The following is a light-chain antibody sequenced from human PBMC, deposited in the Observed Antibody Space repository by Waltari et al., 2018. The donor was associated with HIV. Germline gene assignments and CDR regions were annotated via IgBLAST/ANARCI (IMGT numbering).Light chain of an antibody. CDR1: SSNIGAGYD. Sequence: QSVLTQPPSVSGAPGQRVTISCPGSSSNIGAGYDVHWYEQLPGTAPKLLLLCNRHRLSVVPDRCSCSKSATYAALAITGLQAEDEADYYCQVYDSGLSGWVFGGGTKLTVL. CDR2: CNR. J-gene: IGLJ3*02. V-gene: IGLV1-40*01. CDR3: QVYDSGLSGWV.